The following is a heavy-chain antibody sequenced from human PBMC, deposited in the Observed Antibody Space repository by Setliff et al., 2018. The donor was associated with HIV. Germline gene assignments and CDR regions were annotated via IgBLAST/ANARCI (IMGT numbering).Heavy chain of an antibody. CDR2: ISAYNGIT. CDR3: ASHSHYYYYGMDV. CDR1: GGTFSSYT. Sequence: ASVKVSCKASGGTFSSYTISWVRQAPGQGLEWMGWISAYNGITNYAQKLQGRVTMTTDTSTSTAYMELRSLRSDDTAVYYCASHSHYYYYGMDVWGQGTTVTVSS. D-gene: IGHD6-13*01. J-gene: IGHJ6*02. V-gene: IGHV1-18*01.